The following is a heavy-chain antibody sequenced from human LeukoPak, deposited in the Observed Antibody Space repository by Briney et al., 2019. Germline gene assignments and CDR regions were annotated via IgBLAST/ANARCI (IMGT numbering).Heavy chain of an antibody. CDR3: ASTSSSGSYFGGDAFDI. D-gene: IGHD1-26*01. CDR1: GFTFSSYA. Sequence: SGGSLRLSCAASGFTFSSYAMSWVRQAPGKGLEWVSAISGSGGSTYYADSVKGRFTISRDNSKNTLYLQMNSLRAEDTAVYYCASTSSSGSYFGGDAFDIWGQGTMVTVSS. V-gene: IGHV3-23*01. CDR2: ISGSGGST. J-gene: IGHJ3*02.